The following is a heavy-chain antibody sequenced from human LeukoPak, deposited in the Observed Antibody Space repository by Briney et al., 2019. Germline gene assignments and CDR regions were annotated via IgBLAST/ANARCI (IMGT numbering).Heavy chain of an antibody. J-gene: IGHJ3*02. CDR1: A. CDR2: TYYRSKWYN. V-gene: IGHV6-1*01. CDR3: ARRSPSDVFDI. Sequence: AWHWLRQSXSRGLEWLGRTYYRSKWYNDYAVSVKSRITINPVTSKNQFSLQLNSVTPEDTAVYYCARRSPSDVFDIWGQGTMVTVSS.